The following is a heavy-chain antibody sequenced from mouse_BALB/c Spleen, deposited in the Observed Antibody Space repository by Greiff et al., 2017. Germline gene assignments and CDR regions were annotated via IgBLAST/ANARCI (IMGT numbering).Heavy chain of an antibody. J-gene: IGHJ1*01. D-gene: IGHD1-1*01. CDR3: ARTNYGSSYWYFDV. V-gene: IGHV1-84*02. CDR2: IYPGSGNT. Sequence: VQRVESGPELVKPGASVKISCKASGYTFTDYYINWVKQKPGQGLEWIGWIYPGSGNTKYNEKFKGKATLTVDTSSSTAYMQLSSLTSEDTAVYFCARTNYGSSYWYFDVWGAGTTVTVSS. CDR1: GYTFTDYY.